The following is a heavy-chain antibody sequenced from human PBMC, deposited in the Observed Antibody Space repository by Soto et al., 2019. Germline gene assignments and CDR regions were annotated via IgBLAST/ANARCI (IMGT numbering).Heavy chain of an antibody. J-gene: IGHJ4*02. D-gene: IGHD4-17*01. CDR3: ARERESYGDYEGVDY. V-gene: IGHV3-33*01. CDR1: GFTFSSYG. CDR2: IWYDGSNK. Sequence: QVPLVESGGGVVQPGRSLRLSCAASGFTFSSYGMHWVRQAPGKGLEWVAVIWYDGSNKYYADSVKGRFTISRDNSKNTLYLQMNSLRAEDTAVYYCARERESYGDYEGVDYWGQGTLVTVSS.